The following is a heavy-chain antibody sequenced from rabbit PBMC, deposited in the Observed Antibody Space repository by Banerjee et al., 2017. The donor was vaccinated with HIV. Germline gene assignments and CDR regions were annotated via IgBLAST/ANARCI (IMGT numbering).Heavy chain of an antibody. Sequence: QEQLVESGGGLVQPEGSLTLTCKASGFDFSSNAMCWVRQAPGKGLEWIGCIYTGSGSTYYATWAKGRFTISKTSSTTVTLQMTSLTAADTATYFCARRVGSNSFGLWGPGTLVTVS. J-gene: IGHJ4*01. V-gene: IGHV1S45*01. CDR1: GFDFSSNA. D-gene: IGHD4-2*01. CDR3: ARRVGSNSFGL. CDR2: IYTGSGST.